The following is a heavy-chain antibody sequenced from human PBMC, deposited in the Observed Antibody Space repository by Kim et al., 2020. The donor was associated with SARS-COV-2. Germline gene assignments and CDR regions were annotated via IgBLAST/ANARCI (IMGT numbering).Heavy chain of an antibody. CDR3: TTAVVVVSAHDGF. J-gene: IGHJ4*02. CDR2: ITHIDDGLRT. Sequence: GGSLRLSCGASGFTFKSAWMSWVRQAPGKGLEWVGLITHIDDGLRTDYAAPVKDRFTISRDDLTNMLYLQMSSLRIEDTAVYYCTTAVVVVSAHDGFWGQGTMVTVSS. V-gene: IGHV3-15*01. CDR1: GFTFKSAW. D-gene: IGHD2-15*01.